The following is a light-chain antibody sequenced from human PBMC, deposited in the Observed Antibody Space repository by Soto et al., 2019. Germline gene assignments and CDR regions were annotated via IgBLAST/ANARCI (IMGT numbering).Light chain of an antibody. Sequence: QSALTQPPSASGSPGQSVTISCTGTSSDVGGYNYVSWYQQHPGKAPKLMICEVSKRPSGVPDRFSGSKSGNTASLTVSGLQAEDEADYYCSSYAGSNTPFGGGTKLTVL. CDR3: SSYAGSNTP. CDR1: SSDVGGYNY. V-gene: IGLV2-8*01. J-gene: IGLJ2*01. CDR2: EVS.